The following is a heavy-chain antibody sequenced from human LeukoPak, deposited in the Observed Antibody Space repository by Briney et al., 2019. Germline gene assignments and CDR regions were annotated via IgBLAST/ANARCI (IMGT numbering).Heavy chain of an antibody. V-gene: IGHV4-34*01. CDR3: ARATYYYGSGSYSNTYYYNYGMDV. J-gene: IGHJ6*02. D-gene: IGHD3-10*01. CDR2: INHSGST. CDR1: GGSFSGYY. Sequence: SETLSLTCAVYGGSFSGYYWSWIRQPPGKGLEWIGEINHSGSTNYNPSLKSRVTISVDTSKNQFSLKLSSVTAADTAVYYCARATYYYGSGSYSNTYYYNYGMDVWGQGTTVTVSS.